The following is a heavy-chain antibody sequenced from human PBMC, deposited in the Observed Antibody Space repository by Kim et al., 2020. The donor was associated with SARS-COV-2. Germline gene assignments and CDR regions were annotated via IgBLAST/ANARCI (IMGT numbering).Heavy chain of an antibody. D-gene: IGHD3-22*01. CDR3: ARASRYYDSSGYLGDY. J-gene: IGHJ4*02. CDR1: GGSISSGGYY. V-gene: IGHV4-31*03. Sequence: SETLSLTCTVSGGSISSGGYYWSWIRQHPGKGLEWIGYIYYSGSTYYNPSLKSRVTISVDTSKNQFSLKLSSVTAADTAVYYCARASRYYDSSGYLGDYWGQGTLVTVSS. CDR2: IYYSGST.